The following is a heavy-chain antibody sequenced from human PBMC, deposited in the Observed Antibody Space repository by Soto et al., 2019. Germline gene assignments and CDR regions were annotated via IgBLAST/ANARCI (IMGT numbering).Heavy chain of an antibody. CDR2: IYPGDSDT. CDR1: GYSFTSYW. D-gene: IGHD3-22*01. CDR3: ARHRIVVVINDAFDI. V-gene: IGHV5-51*01. J-gene: IGHJ3*02. Sequence: GESLKISCKGSGYSFTSYWIGWVRQMPGKGLEWMGIIYPGDSDTRYSPSFQGQVTISADKSISTAYLQWSSLKASDTAMYYCARHRIVVVINDAFDIWGQGTMVTVS.